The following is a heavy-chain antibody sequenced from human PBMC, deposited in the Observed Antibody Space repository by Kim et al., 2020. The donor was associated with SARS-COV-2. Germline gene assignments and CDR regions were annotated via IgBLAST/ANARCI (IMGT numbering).Heavy chain of an antibody. Sequence: TSYADSVKGRFTISRDNAKNTLYLQMSSLRADETAVYYCTRAIIGTNVFDSWGQGILVTVSS. CDR2: T. CDR3: TRAIIGTNVFDS. D-gene: IGHD1-7*01. J-gene: IGHJ4*02. V-gene: IGHV3-74*01.